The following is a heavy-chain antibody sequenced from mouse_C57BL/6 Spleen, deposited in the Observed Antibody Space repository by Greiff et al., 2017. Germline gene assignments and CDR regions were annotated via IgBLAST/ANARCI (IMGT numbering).Heavy chain of an antibody. CDR2: IDPETGGT. Sequence: QVQLQQSGAELVRPGASVTLSCKASGYTFTDYEMHWVKQTPVHGLEWIGAIDPETGGTAYNQKFKGKAILTADKSSSTAYMELRSLTSEDSAVYYCTRRRYYGNFFDYWGQGTTLTVSS. J-gene: IGHJ2*01. V-gene: IGHV1-15*01. CDR3: TRRRYYGNFFDY. D-gene: IGHD2-1*01. CDR1: GYTFTDYE.